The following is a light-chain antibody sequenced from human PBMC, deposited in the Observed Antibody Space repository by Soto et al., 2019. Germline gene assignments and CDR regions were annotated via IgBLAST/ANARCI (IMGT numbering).Light chain of an antibody. V-gene: IGKV3-11*01. CDR1: QSIGSY. J-gene: IGKJ1*01. CDR2: DAS. CDR3: QQRSTWPWT. Sequence: GLTQSPATLSLSPGERATLSCRASQSIGSYLAWYQQKPGQAPRLLIYDASNRATTIPTRFSGSGSGTDFTLTVSSLAPEDFAVYYCQQRSTWPWTFGQGTKVEIK.